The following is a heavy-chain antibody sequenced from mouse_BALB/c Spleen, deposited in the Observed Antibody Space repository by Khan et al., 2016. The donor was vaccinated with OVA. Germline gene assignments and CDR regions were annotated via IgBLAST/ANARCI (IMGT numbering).Heavy chain of an antibody. CDR1: GFSLTSHG. Sequence: QVQLKESGPGLVAPSQSLSITCPVSGFSLTSHGVHWVRQPPGKGLDWLGVIWAGGSTNYNSALMSILRLSKDSSKSQVFLKMNSLQTDDTAMYYCARNREPDYFDYWGQGTTLTVSS. CDR2: IWAGGST. V-gene: IGHV2-9*02. J-gene: IGHJ2*01. CDR3: ARNREPDYFDY.